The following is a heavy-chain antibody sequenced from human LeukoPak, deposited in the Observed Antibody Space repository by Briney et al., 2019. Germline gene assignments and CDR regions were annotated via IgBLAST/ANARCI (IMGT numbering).Heavy chain of an antibody. V-gene: IGHV1-8*01. CDR3: ARVYSSSKYYFDY. CDR2: MNPNSGNT. Sequence: ASVKVSCKASGYTFTSYDINWVRQATGQGLEWMGWMNPNSGNTGYAQKFQGRVTMTRNTSISTAYMELSSLRSEDTAVYYCARVYSSSKYYFDYWGQGTLVTVSS. D-gene: IGHD6-13*01. CDR1: GYTFTSYD. J-gene: IGHJ4*02.